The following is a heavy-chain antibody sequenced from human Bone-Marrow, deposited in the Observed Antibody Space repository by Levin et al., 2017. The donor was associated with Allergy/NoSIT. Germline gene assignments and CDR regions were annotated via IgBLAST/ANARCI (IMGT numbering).Heavy chain of an antibody. CDR2: LFWDDDK. Sequence: SGPTLVKPTQTLTLTCTLSGLSLSTSGVGVGWIRQPPGKALEWLALLFWDDDKRYSPSLKSRLTITKDTSENQVVLTMTNMDAVDTATYYCELHQWDYGDYVENAFDIWGQGTMVTVSS. J-gene: IGHJ3*02. D-gene: IGHD4-17*01. CDR3: ELHQWDYGDYVENAFDI. V-gene: IGHV2-5*02. CDR1: GLSLSTSGVG.